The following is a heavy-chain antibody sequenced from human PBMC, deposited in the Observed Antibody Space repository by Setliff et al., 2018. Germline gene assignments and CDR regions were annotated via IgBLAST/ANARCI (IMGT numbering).Heavy chain of an antibody. CDR1: GFSLSTTGVG. V-gene: IGHV2-5*02. Sequence: GSGPTCEPTETLTLTCSFSGFSLSTTGVGVGWIRQPPGKALEWLALIYYDDDKRYNPSLESRLTITKDTSKNQVVLSMTNMDPADTATFYCARGFWSGYFVLDYWGLGSLVTVSS. D-gene: IGHD3-3*01. CDR2: IYYDDDK. J-gene: IGHJ4*02. CDR3: ARGFWSGYFVLDY.